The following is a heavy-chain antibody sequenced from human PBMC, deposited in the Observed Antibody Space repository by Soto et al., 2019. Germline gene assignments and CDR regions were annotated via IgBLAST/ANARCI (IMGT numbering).Heavy chain of an antibody. D-gene: IGHD3-16*01. CDR3: KNDYIWGRSHSIKAFDI. V-gene: IGHV3-33*01. Sequence: QVQLVESGGGVVQPGRSLRLSCAASGFTFSSYGMHWVRQAPGKGLEWVAVIWYDGSNKYYADSVKGRFTISRDNSKNTLYLQMNSLRAEDTAVYYCKNDYIWGRSHSIKAFDIWGQGTMVTVSS. CDR2: IWYDGSNK. J-gene: IGHJ3*02. CDR1: GFTFSSYG.